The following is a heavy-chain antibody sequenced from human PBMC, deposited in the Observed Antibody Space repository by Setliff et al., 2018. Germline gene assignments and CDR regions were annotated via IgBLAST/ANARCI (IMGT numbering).Heavy chain of an antibody. Sequence: SETLSLTCTVSGGSISRSSYNWGWIRQPPGKGLEWIGSIYYSGSTYYNPSLKSRVTTSVDTSKNQFSLKLSSVTAADTAVYYCARAAGYSSSWYHYYYGMDVWGQGTTVTVSS. D-gene: IGHD6-13*01. CDR3: ARAAGYSSSWYHYYYGMDV. J-gene: IGHJ6*02. V-gene: IGHV4-39*01. CDR2: IYYSGST. CDR1: GGSISRSSYN.